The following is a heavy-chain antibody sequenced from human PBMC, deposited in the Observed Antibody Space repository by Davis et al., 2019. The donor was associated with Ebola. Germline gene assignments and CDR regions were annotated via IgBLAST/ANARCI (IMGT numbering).Heavy chain of an antibody. CDR1: GGSISSVDYY. J-gene: IGHJ4*02. CDR2: IYHSGDT. CDR3: ARQRWLQLGYFDS. Sequence: MPSETLSLTCTVSGGSISSVDYYWSWIRQPPGKGLEWIGYIYHSGDTDYNPSLKSRVTISIDTSKNQFSLKLSSVTAADTAVYYCARQRWLQLGYFDSWGQGTLVTVSS. D-gene: IGHD5-24*01. V-gene: IGHV4-30-4*01.